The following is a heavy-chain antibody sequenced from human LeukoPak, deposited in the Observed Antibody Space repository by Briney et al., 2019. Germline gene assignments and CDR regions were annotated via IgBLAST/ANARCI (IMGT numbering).Heavy chain of an antibody. D-gene: IGHD6-13*01. CDR1: GFTFSSYG. J-gene: IGHJ4*02. CDR3: AKGGIAAAGMQNDY. Sequence: PGRSLRLSCAASGFTFSSYGMHWVRQAPGKGLEWVAVISYDGSNKYYADSVKGRLTISRDNSKNTLYLQMNSLRAEDTAVYYCAKGGIAAAGMQNDYWGQGTLVTVSS. V-gene: IGHV3-30*18. CDR2: ISYDGSNK.